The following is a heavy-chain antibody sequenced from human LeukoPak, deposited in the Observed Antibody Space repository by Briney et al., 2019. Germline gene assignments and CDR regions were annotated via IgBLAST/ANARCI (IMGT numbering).Heavy chain of an antibody. D-gene: IGHD2-2*02. Sequence: GGSLRLSCAASGFTLSSYAMTWVRQAPGKGLEWVSGISNSGGSTYYADSVKGRFTVSRDNSKNTLYLQMKSLRAEDTAVYYCARARYCSSTSCYIDYWGQGTLVTVSS. V-gene: IGHV3-23*01. CDR3: ARARYCSSTSCYIDY. CDR1: GFTLSSYA. J-gene: IGHJ4*02. CDR2: ISNSGGST.